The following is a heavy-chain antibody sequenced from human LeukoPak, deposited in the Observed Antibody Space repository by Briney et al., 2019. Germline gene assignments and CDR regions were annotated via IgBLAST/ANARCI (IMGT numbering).Heavy chain of an antibody. Sequence: PGGSLRLSCAASGFTFSSYSMNWVRQAPGKGLEWVSSISTSSIYIYYTNSMKDRFTISRDNARNSLYLQLNSLRVEDTAIYYCARGRHGSGSFDAFHIWGQGTVVTVSS. CDR1: GFTFSSYS. J-gene: IGHJ3*02. CDR3: ARGRHGSGSFDAFHI. D-gene: IGHD3-10*01. CDR2: ISTSSIYI. V-gene: IGHV3-21*01.